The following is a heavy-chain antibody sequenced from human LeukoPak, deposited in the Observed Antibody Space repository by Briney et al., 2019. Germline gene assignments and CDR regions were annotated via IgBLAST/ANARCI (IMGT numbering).Heavy chain of an antibody. D-gene: IGHD1-26*01. CDR1: GYTFTGYY. CDR3: ANVIVGAHVFDP. J-gene: IGHJ5*02. CDR2: INPNSGGT. V-gene: IGHV1-2*02. Sequence: ASVKVSCTASGYTFTGYYMHWVRQAPGQGLEWMGWINPNSGGTNYAQKFQGRVTMTRDTSISTAYMELSRLRSDDTAVYYCANVIVGAHVFDPWGQGTLVTVSS.